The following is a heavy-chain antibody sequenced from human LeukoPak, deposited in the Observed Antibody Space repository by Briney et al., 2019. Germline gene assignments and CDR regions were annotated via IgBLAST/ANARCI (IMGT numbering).Heavy chain of an antibody. D-gene: IGHD3-3*01. Sequence: SVKVSCKASGGTFSSYAINWVRQAPGQGLEWVGEVIPIFGTANYAQKFQGRVTITTDESTSTAYMELSSLRSEDTAVYYCARHGGITIFGVAQPGGAFDIWGQGTMLTVSS. J-gene: IGHJ3*02. V-gene: IGHV1-69*05. CDR3: ARHGGITIFGVAQPGGAFDI. CDR1: GGTFSSYA. CDR2: VIPIFGTA.